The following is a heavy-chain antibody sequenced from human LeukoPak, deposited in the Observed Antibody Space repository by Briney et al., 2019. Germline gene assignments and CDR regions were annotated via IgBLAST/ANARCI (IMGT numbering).Heavy chain of an antibody. D-gene: IGHD5-18*01. CDR3: ALRGYNYGSWFDP. CDR1: GFTFSSYG. J-gene: IGHJ5*02. V-gene: IGHV3-30*02. Sequence: GGSLRLSCAASGFTFSSYGMHWVRQAPGKGLEWVAFIRYDGSNKYYADSVKGRFTISRDNSKNSLYLQMNSLRAEDTAVYYCALRGYNYGSWFDPWGQGTLVTVSS. CDR2: IRYDGSNK.